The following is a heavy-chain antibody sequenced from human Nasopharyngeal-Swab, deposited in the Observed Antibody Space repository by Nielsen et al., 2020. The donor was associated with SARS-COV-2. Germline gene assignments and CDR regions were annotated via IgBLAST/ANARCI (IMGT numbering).Heavy chain of an antibody. CDR3: ARDLGGFGGY. CDR1: GFTFGSYA. J-gene: IGHJ4*02. D-gene: IGHD4-23*01. CDR2: LIEDGSTT. V-gene: IGHV3-74*01. Sequence: GGSLRLSCAASGFTFGSYAMSWVRQAPGKGLEWVSGLIEDGSTTYYADSVKGRFTISRDNVKNMLYLQMNNLRPEDTAVYYCARDLGGFGGYWGQGTLATVSS.